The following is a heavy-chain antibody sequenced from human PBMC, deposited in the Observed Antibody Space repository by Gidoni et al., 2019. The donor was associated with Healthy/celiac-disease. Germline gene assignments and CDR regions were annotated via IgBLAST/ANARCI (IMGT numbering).Heavy chain of an antibody. CDR3: TTLSGYSYGYDLDY. D-gene: IGHD5-18*01. J-gene: IGHJ4*02. V-gene: IGHV3-15*01. CDR1: GFTLSKAW. CDR2: IKSKTDGWTT. Sequence: EVQLLESGGGLVKPGGSLRLSCAASGFTLSKAWMSWVRQAPGKGLEWVGRIKSKTDGWTTDYAAPVKGRFTISRDDSKNTLYLQMNSLKTEDTAVYYCTTLSGYSYGYDLDYWGQGTLVTVSS.